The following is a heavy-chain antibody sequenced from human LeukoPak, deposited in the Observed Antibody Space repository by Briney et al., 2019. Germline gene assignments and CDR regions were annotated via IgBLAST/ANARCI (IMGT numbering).Heavy chain of an antibody. Sequence: GGSLRLSCAASGFTLSNYAMHWVRQAPGKGLEWVAVISYDGRNKYYADSVKGRFTISRDNSKNTLFLQMNSLRAEDTAMYYCTSGVAAAIPYYFDYWGQGTLVTVSS. CDR1: GFTLSNYA. J-gene: IGHJ4*02. CDR2: ISYDGRNK. V-gene: IGHV3-30*03. D-gene: IGHD2-2*01. CDR3: TSGVAAAIPYYFDY.